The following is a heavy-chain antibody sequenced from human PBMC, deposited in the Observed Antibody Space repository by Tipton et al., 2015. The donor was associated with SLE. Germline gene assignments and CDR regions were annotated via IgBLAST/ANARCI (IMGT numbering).Heavy chain of an antibody. CDR2: IKQDGSEK. J-gene: IGHJ2*01. V-gene: IGHV3-7*01. Sequence: SLRLSCAASGFTFSSYWMSWVRQAPGKGLEWVANIKQDGSEKYYVDSVKGRFTISRDNSKNTLYLQMNSLRAEDTAVYYCAKGDWYFDLWGRGTLVTVSS. CDR1: GFTFSSYW. CDR3: AKGDWYFDL.